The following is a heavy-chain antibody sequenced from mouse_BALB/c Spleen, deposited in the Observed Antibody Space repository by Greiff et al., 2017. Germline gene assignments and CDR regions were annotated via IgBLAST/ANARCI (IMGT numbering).Heavy chain of an antibody. J-gene: IGHJ3*01. CDR1: GFTFSSFG. Sequence: EVQGVESGGGLVQPGGSRKLSCAASGFTFSSFGMHWVRQAPEKGLEWVAYISSGSSTIYYADTVKGRFTISRDNPKNTLFLQMTSLRSEDTAMYYCARYGSPWFAYWGQGTLVTVSA. CDR3: ARYGSPWFAY. CDR2: ISSGSSTI. V-gene: IGHV5-17*02. D-gene: IGHD1-1*01.